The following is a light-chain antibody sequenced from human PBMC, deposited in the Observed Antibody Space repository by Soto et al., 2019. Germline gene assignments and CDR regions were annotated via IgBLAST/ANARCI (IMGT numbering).Light chain of an antibody. CDR2: KAS. Sequence: GIVRLPCRASQTISSWLAWYQQKPGGAPKLLIYKASVLESGVPSRFSGSGSGTEFTLTISSLQSEDFAVYYCQQYHVWTLTFGQGTRLEIK. CDR3: QQYHVWTLT. J-gene: IGKJ5*01. V-gene: IGKV1-5*03. CDR1: QTISSW.